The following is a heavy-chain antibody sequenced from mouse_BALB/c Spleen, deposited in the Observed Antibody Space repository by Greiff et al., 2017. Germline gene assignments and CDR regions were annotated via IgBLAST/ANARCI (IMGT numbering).Heavy chain of an antibody. J-gene: IGHJ4*01. CDR1: GYTFTSYW. D-gene: IGHD2-1*01. Sequence: VQGVESGAELAKPGASVKMSCKASGYTFTSYWMHWVKQRPGQGLEWIGYINPSTGYTEYNQKFKDKATLTADKSSSTAYMQLSSLTSEDSAVYYCARRGDGNYVFYAMDYWGQGTSVTVSS. CDR2: INPSTGYT. V-gene: IGHV1-7*01. CDR3: ARRGDGNYVFYAMDY.